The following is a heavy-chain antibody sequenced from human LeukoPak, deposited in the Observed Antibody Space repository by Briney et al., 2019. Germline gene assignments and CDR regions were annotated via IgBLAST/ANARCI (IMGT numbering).Heavy chain of an antibody. V-gene: IGHV3-20*04. J-gene: IGHJ3*02. CDR1: GFTFDDYG. Sequence: GGSLRLSCAASGFTFDDYGMSWARQAPGKGLEWVSGINWNGGSTGYADSVKGRFTISRDNAKNSLYLQMNSLRAEDTALYYCAGTSSESAFDIWGQGTMVTVSS. D-gene: IGHD6-19*01. CDR2: INWNGGST. CDR3: AGTSSESAFDI.